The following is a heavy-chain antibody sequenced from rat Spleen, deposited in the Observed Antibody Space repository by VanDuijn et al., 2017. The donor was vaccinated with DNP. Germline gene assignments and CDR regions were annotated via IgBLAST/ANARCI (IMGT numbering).Heavy chain of an antibody. J-gene: IGHJ2*01. CDR1: GFSLRNYY. CDR2: ISHIDGIT. CDR3: AREQHYYFDY. D-gene: IGHD1-10*01. V-gene: IGHV5-20*01. Sequence: EVQLVESGGGLVQPGRSLKLSCAASGFSLRNYYMAWVRQTPKKGLEWVAIISHIDGITYYPDSVKVRFTISRDNSQSSLYLQMNSLKSEDTATYYCAREQHYYFDYWGKGVMVTVSS.